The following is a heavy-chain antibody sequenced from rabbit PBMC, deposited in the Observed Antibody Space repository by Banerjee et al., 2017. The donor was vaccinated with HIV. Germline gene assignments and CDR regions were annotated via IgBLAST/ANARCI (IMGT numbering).Heavy chain of an antibody. J-gene: IGHJ2*01. V-gene: IGHV1S45*01. CDR1: GFSFSNKYV. D-gene: IGHD2-1*01. CDR3: ARAFADYGDYGYGTFDP. CDR2: INTNSGNA. Sequence: QEQLVESGGGLVKPEGSLTLTCTASGFSFSNKYVMCWVRQAPGKGLEWIACINTNSGNAVYASWAKGRFTISKTSSTTVTLQMTSLTGADTATYFCARAFADYGDYGYGTFDPWGQGTLVTVS.